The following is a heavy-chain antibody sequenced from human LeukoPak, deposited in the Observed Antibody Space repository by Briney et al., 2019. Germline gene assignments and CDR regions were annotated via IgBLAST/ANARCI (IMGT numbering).Heavy chain of an antibody. D-gene: IGHD3-10*01. CDR1: GFTFSSDE. CDR2: ISSSGGDI. Sequence: GGSLRLSCTASGFTFSSDEMNWVRQAPGKGLEWVSYISSSGGDILYADSVKGRFTISRDNAKSSLSLQMSSLRADDTAVYYCARDLYGSGGDAFDIWGQGTMVTVSS. V-gene: IGHV3-48*03. CDR3: ARDLYGSGGDAFDI. J-gene: IGHJ3*02.